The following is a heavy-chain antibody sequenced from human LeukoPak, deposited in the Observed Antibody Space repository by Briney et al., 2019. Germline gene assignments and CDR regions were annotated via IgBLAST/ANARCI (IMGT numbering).Heavy chain of an antibody. CDR2: IYYSGST. CDR3: ARARRYYYDSSGYYVAYWFDP. J-gene: IGHJ5*02. CDR1: GGSISSYY. V-gene: IGHV4-59*01. D-gene: IGHD3-22*01. Sequence: SETLSLTCTVSGGSISSYYWSWIRQPPGKGLEWIGYIYYSGSTNYNPSLKSRVTISVDTSKNQFSLKLSSVTAADTAVYYCARARRYYYDSSGYYVAYWFDPWGQGTLVTVSS.